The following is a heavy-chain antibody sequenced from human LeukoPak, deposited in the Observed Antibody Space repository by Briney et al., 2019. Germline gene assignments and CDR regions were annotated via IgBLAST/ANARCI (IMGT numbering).Heavy chain of an antibody. D-gene: IGHD3-10*01. J-gene: IGHJ3*02. CDR1: GFTFSSYW. V-gene: IGHV3-7*01. CDR2: IKQDGSEK. Sequence: PGGSLRLSCAASGFTFSSYWMSWVRQAPGKGLEWVANIKQDGSEKYYVDSVKGRFTISRDNAKNSLYLQMNSLRAEDTAVYYCARDWDYYGSGSYYSYDAFDIWGQGTMVTVSS. CDR3: ARDWDYYGSGSYYSYDAFDI.